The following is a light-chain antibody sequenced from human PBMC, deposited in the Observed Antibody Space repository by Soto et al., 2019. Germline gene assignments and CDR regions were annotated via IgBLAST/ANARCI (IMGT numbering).Light chain of an antibody. Sequence: QSALTQPASVSGSPGQSITISCTGTSSDVGGYKYVSWYQQHPGKGPKLMIYEVSNRPSGISNRFSGSKSGSTASLTISGLQAEDEADYYCSSYTNNNTLVFGTGTKVTVL. CDR3: SSYTNNNTLV. CDR2: EVS. V-gene: IGLV2-14*01. J-gene: IGLJ1*01. CDR1: SSDVGGYKY.